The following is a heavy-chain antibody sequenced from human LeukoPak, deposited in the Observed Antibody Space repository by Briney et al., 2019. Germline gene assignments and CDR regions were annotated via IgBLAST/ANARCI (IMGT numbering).Heavy chain of an antibody. Sequence: GGSLRLSCAASGFTFSGYGIHWVRQAPGKGLEWVTVIWHDGSAEFYVDSVKGRFRISRDDSKNTVYLQMNSLIAEDTARYYCAKDTTGGWSGYFDSWGQGTLVTVSS. CDR2: IWHDGSAE. J-gene: IGHJ4*02. D-gene: IGHD6-19*01. CDR1: GFTFSGYG. CDR3: AKDTTGGWSGYFDS. V-gene: IGHV3-33*06.